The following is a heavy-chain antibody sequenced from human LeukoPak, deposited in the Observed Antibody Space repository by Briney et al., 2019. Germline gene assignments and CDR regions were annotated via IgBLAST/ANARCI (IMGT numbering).Heavy chain of an antibody. Sequence: SETLSLTCTVSGYSISSGYYWGWIRQPPGKGLEWIGSIYHSGSTYYNPSLKGRVTISVDTSKNQFSLKLSSVTAADTAVYYCARAIVVPANYYYYMDVRGKGTTVTVSS. D-gene: IGHD2-2*01. CDR3: ARAIVVPANYYYYMDV. CDR2: IYHSGST. CDR1: GYSISSGYY. J-gene: IGHJ6*03. V-gene: IGHV4-38-2*02.